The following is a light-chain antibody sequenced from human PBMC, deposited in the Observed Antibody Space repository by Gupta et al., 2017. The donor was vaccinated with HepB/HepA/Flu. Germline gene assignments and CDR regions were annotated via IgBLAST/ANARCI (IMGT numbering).Light chain of an antibody. J-gene: IGKJ4*01. V-gene: IGKV3-11*01. Sequence: EIVLTQSPVTLSLSPGERATLSCRASQSVRNYLAWYQQKPGQAPRLLISDASKRATGIPARFSGSRSGTEFTLTVSSLEREDFAVYYCQHRNNWPLTFGGGTKVDTK. CDR2: DAS. CDR3: QHRNNWPLT. CDR1: QSVRNY.